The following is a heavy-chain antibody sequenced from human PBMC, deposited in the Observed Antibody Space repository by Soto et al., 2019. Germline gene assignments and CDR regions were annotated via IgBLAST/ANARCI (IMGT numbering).Heavy chain of an antibody. Sequence: SETLSLTCIVSGDSVTSGSYYWTWLRQPPGKGLEWIGYISYTGRTKYNPSLQSRVTISVDTSKNDFSLNLSSVTAADTAVYFCARERGLLPYCVMNVWGHGTAVTVSS. CDR3: ARERGLLPYCVMNV. CDR2: ISYTGRT. J-gene: IGHJ6*02. D-gene: IGHD3-10*01. CDR1: GDSVTSGSYY. V-gene: IGHV4-61*03.